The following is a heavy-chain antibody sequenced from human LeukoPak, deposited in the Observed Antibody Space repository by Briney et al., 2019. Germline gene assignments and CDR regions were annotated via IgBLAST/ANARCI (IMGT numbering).Heavy chain of an antibody. D-gene: IGHD6-19*01. J-gene: IGHJ5*02. Sequence: GGSLRLSCAASGFTFSTYTMYWVRHPPGKRLEWVSIIGNNGGGIHYADSVRGRFTISRDDFKSTVFLQMDSLRPEDTAVYYCARCTIGDGSGWCTWFAPWGQGTLVTVSS. CDR2: IGNNGGGI. V-gene: IGHV3-23*01. CDR3: ARCTIGDGSGWCTWFAP. CDR1: GFTFSTYT.